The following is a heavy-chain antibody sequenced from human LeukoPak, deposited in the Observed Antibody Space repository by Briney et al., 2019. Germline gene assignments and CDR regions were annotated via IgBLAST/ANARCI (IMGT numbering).Heavy chain of an antibody. Sequence: AGGSLRLSCAASGLTFSTYAMSWVRQAPGKGLEWVSAVRGSGSDTYYANSVKGRFTISRDNSKNTLYLQMNSLRAEDTAIYYCAKTSRGDSGYDSPFDYWGQGTLVTVSS. CDR3: AKTSRGDSGYDSPFDY. V-gene: IGHV3-23*01. CDR1: GLTFSTYA. CDR2: VRGSGSDT. D-gene: IGHD5-12*01. J-gene: IGHJ4*02.